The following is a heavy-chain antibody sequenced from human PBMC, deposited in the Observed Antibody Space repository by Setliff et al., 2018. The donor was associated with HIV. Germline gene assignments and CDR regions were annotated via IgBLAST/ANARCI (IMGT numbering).Heavy chain of an antibody. D-gene: IGHD3-3*01. Sequence: GGSLRLSCVASGLTFNRYWMSWVRQAPGKGLEWVSTIYSGGSTYHADSVKGRFTLSRDTSKNTLFLQMNSLRPEDTAVYYCARVRLYNTALDYWGQGTLVTVSS. V-gene: IGHV3-66*02. CDR3: ARVRLYNTALDY. J-gene: IGHJ4*02. CDR2: IYSGGST. CDR1: GLTFNRYW.